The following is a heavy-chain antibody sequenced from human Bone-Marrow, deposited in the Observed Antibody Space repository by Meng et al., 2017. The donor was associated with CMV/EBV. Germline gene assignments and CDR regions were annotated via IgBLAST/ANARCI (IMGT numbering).Heavy chain of an antibody. CDR3: ARDKQIDNWNYVFYYYYGMDV. CDR1: GFTFSSYS. J-gene: IGHJ6*02. CDR2: ISSSSSYT. V-gene: IGHV3-21*01. D-gene: IGHD1-7*01. Sequence: GESLKISCAASGFTFSSYSMNWVRQAPGKGLEWVSSISSSSSYTYYGDSVKGRFTISRDNAKNSLYLQMNSLNAEDTAVYYCARDKQIDNWNYVFYYYYGMDVWGQGTTVTVSS.